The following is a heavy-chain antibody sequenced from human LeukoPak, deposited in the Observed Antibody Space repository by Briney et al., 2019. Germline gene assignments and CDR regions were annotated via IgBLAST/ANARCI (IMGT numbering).Heavy chain of an antibody. Sequence: PSETLSLTCTVSGGSISSSSYYWGWIRQPPGKGLEWIGSIYYSGSTNYNPSLKSRVTISVDTSKNQFSLKLSSVTAADTAVYYCASLAYCGGDCYEAANWYFDLWGRGTLVTVSS. J-gene: IGHJ2*01. D-gene: IGHD2-21*02. V-gene: IGHV4-39*07. CDR1: GGSISSSSYY. CDR2: IYYSGST. CDR3: ASLAYCGGDCYEAANWYFDL.